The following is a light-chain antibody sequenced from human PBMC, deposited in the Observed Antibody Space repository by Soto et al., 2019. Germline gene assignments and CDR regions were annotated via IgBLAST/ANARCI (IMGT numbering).Light chain of an antibody. CDR1: TSNIGGGYD. V-gene: IGLV1-40*01. Sequence: QSALTQPPSVSGAPGQRVTISCTGTTSNIGGGYDVHWYQQLPGAAPKLLVYGNINRPSRVPDRFSGSKSDTSASLAITGLQAEDEADYYCLSYDSSLSGWVFGGGTQLTVL. CDR3: LSYDSSLSGWV. J-gene: IGLJ3*02. CDR2: GNI.